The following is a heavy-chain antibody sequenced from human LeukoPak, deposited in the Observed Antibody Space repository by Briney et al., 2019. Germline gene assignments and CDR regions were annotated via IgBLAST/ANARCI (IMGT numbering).Heavy chain of an antibody. V-gene: IGHV1-18*01. Sequence: GASVKVSCKASGYTFTSYGISWVRQAPGQGLEWMGWISAYNGNTNYAQKLQGRVTMTTDTSTSTAYMELRSLRSDDTAVYYCARDRGGVIAVAGSDYWGQGTLVTVSS. J-gene: IGHJ4*02. CDR1: GYTFTSYG. CDR2: ISAYNGNT. CDR3: ARDRGGVIAVAGSDY. D-gene: IGHD6-19*01.